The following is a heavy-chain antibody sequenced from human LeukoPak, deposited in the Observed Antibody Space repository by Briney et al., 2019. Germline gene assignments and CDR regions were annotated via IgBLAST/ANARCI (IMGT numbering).Heavy chain of an antibody. V-gene: IGHV3-74*03. CDR1: GFTFSSYW. Sequence: GGSLRLSCVASGFTFSSYWMHWVRQAPGKGLEWVSRINEDATTITYADSVKGRFTISRDNSKNTLYLQMNSLRAEDTAVYYCAKDFYGGYSYGYPHYWGQGTLVTVSS. CDR2: INEDATTI. D-gene: IGHD5-18*01. CDR3: AKDFYGGYSYGYPHY. J-gene: IGHJ4*02.